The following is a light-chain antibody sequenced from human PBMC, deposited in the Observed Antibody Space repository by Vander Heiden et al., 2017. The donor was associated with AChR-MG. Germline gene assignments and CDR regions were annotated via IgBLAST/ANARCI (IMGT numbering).Light chain of an antibody. Sequence: DIQMTQSPSTLSASVGDRVTITCRASQSISNWLAWYQQKPGKAPKLLIYKASSLESGVPSRFSGGGSGTEFTLTISSLQPDDFATYYCQQYNSYSYTFGQGTKLEIK. CDR1: QSISNW. CDR2: KAS. CDR3: QQYNSYSYT. J-gene: IGKJ2*01. V-gene: IGKV1-5*03.